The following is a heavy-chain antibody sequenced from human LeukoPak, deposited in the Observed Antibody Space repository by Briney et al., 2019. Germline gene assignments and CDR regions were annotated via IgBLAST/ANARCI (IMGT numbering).Heavy chain of an antibody. J-gene: IGHJ4*02. CDR1: GFSFKDYG. CDR2: IRYNGIHK. D-gene: IGHD3-22*01. V-gene: IGHV3-30*02. CDR3: AKDITYYFDRGKVWGQDS. Sequence: GGSLRLSCAASGFSFKDYGMQWVRQAPGKGLEWVSYIRYNGIHKTYGDSVKGRFTVSRENSNNTLYLQMNDLRLEDTAVYYCAKDITYYFDRGKVWGQDSWGQGTLVTVSS.